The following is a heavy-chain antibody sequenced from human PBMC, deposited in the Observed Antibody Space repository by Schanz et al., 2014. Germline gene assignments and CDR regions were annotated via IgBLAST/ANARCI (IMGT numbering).Heavy chain of an antibody. CDR3: AKDLPAVAVAPLMTGLYDS. D-gene: IGHD6-19*01. CDR1: GFTFSSYG. Sequence: QVQLVESGGGVVQPGGSLRLSCAASGFTFSSYGMHWVRQAPGKGLEWVAFIRYDGSNKYYADSVKGRFTISRDNSKNTLHLQMNSLRAEDTAVYHCAKDLPAVAVAPLMTGLYDSWGQGTLVTVSS. J-gene: IGHJ4*02. V-gene: IGHV3-30*02. CDR2: IRYDGSNK.